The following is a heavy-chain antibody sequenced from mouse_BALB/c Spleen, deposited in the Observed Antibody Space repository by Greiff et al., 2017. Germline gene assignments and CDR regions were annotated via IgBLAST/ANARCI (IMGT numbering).Heavy chain of an antibody. V-gene: IGHV1S56*01. CDR3: ARGGRGFAY. J-gene: IGHJ3*01. D-gene: IGHD3-3*01. CDR1: GYTFTSYY. Sequence: QVQLQQSGPELVKPGASVRISCKASGYTFTSYYIHWVKQRPGQGLEWIGWIYPVNVNTKYNEKFKGKATLTADKSSSTAYMQLSSLTSEDSAVYFCARGGRGFAYWGQGTLVTVSA. CDR2: IYPVNVNT.